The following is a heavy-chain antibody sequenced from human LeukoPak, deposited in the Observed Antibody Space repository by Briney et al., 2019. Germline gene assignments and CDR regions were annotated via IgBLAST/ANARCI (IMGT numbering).Heavy chain of an antibody. CDR2: INYIGST. CDR3: ARGVTAAGSS. V-gene: IGHV4-59*11. Sequence: PSETLSLTCTVSGDSITTHYWSWIQQSPGKGLEWIGYINYIGSTNYNPPLKNRVTISADISKSQFSLRLRSVTAADTAVYFCARGVTAAGSSWGQGTLVTVSS. J-gene: IGHJ5*02. CDR1: GDSITTHY. D-gene: IGHD6-13*01.